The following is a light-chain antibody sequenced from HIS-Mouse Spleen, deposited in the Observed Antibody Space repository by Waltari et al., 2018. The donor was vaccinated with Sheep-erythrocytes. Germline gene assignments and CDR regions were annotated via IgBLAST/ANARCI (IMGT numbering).Light chain of an antibody. CDR2: EVS. J-gene: IGLJ2*01. CDR1: SSDVGGYNY. CDR3: SSYTSSSTQV. V-gene: IGLV2-14*01. Sequence: QSALTQPASVSGSPGQSITISCTGTSSDVGGYNYVPRYQQPPGKAPKLMIYEVSKRPSGVSNRFSGSKSGNTASLTISGLQAEDEADYYCSSYTSSSTQVFGGGTKLTVL.